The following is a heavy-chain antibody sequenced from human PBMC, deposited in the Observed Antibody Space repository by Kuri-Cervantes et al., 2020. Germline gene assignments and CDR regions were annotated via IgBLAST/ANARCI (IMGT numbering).Heavy chain of an antibody. CDR1: GYTLTELS. J-gene: IGHJ3*02. Sequence: ASVKVSCKVSGYTLTELSMHWVRQAPGKGLEWMGGFDPEDGETIYAQKFQGRVTMTRDTSTSTVYMELSSLRSEDTAVYYCARGRTYDILTGSYDAFDIWGQGTMVTVSS. CDR2: FDPEDGET. V-gene: IGHV1-24*01. D-gene: IGHD3-9*01. CDR3: ARGRTYDILTGSYDAFDI.